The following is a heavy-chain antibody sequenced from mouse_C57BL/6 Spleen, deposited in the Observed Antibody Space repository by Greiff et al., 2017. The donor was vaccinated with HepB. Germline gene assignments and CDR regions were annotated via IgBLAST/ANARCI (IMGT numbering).Heavy chain of an antibody. CDR1: GFTFSDYG. Sequence: ELKVVESGGGLVKPGGSLKLSCAASGFTFSDYGMHWVRQAPEKGLEWVAYISSGSSTIYYADTVKGRFTISRDNAKNTLFLQMTSLRSEDTAMYYCARRDSSGSSWFAYWGQGTLVTVSA. CDR2: ISSGSSTI. CDR3: ARRDSSGSSWFAY. D-gene: IGHD3-2*02. J-gene: IGHJ3*01. V-gene: IGHV5-17*01.